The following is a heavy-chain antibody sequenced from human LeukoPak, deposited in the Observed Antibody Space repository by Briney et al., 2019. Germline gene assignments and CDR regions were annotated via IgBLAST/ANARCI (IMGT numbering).Heavy chain of an antibody. V-gene: IGHV4-30-2*01. CDR3: ARDRDSNSSADAFDI. D-gene: IGHD6-13*01. Sequence: SETLSLTCTVSGGSISSGGYYWSWIRRPPGKGLEWIGYIYHSGSTYYNPSLKSRVTISVDRSKNQFSLKLSSVTAADTAVYYCARDRDSNSSADAFDIWGQGTMVTVSS. CDR1: GGSISSGGYY. CDR2: IYHSGST. J-gene: IGHJ3*02.